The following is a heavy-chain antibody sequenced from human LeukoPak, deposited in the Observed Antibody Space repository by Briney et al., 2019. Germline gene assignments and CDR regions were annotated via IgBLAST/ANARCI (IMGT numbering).Heavy chain of an antibody. V-gene: IGHV3-11*01. Sequence: GGSLRLSCAASGFTFSDYYMSWIRQAPGKRLEWVSYISSSGSTIYYADSVKGRFTISRDNAKNSLYLQMNSLRAEDTAVYYCARGSIVVVPAAIMEGFDYWGQGTLVTVSS. CDR3: ARGSIVVVPAAIMEGFDY. CDR2: ISSSGSTI. D-gene: IGHD2-2*02. CDR1: GFTFSDYY. J-gene: IGHJ4*02.